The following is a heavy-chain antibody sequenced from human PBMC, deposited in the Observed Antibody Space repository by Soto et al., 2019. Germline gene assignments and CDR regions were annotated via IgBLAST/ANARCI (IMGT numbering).Heavy chain of an antibody. D-gene: IGHD2-2*01. CDR3: ATRTSCYPLSYCYYGRDC. CDR1: GVTCPGPA. J-gene: IGHJ6*02. V-gene: IGHV1-69*01. Sequence: GVTCPGPAGGRVRHEPGTCFEWMGGIIPIFGTANYAQKFQGRVTITADESTSTDYMELSSLRSEDTAVYYCATRTSCYPLSYCYYGRDCWGRGTKVTFS. CDR2: IIPIFGTA.